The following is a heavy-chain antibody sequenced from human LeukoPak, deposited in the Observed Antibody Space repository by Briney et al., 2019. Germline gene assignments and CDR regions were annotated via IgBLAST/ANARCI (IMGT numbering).Heavy chain of an antibody. CDR2: IYPGDSDT. D-gene: IGHD2-15*01. Sequence: GESLKISCKGSGYSFTSYSIGWVRQMPGKGLEWMGIIYPGDSDTRYSPSFQGQVTISADKSISTAYLQWSSLKASDTAMYYCALYSGYCSGGSCYFDYWGQGTLVTVSS. V-gene: IGHV5-51*01. CDR1: GYSFTSYS. J-gene: IGHJ4*02. CDR3: ALYSGYCSGGSCYFDY.